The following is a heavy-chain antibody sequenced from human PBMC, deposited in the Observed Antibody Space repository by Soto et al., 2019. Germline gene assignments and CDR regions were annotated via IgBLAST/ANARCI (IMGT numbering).Heavy chain of an antibody. J-gene: IGHJ4*02. CDR1: AGSLSNYY. CDR2: IYHTGST. CDR3: ARGGRGSGLYFLYYFDL. D-gene: IGHD6-19*01. V-gene: IGHV4-59*01. Sequence: SETLSLTCSVSAGSLSNYYWTWIRQSPGMGLEWIGEIYHTGSTKYNPSLKSRVAISVDMSKNQFSLTLSSVAPADTAVYYCARGGRGSGLYFLYYFDLWGQGTLVTVSS.